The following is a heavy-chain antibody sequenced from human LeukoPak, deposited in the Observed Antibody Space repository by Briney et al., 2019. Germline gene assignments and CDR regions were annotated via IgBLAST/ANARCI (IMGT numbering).Heavy chain of an antibody. CDR1: GGTFSSYA. CDR2: IIPIFGTA. V-gene: IGHV1-69*13. CDR3: ASRSHYDFWSGTKDWFDP. Sequence: SVTVSCTASGGTFSSYAISWVRQAPGQGLEWMGGIIPIFGTANYAQMFQGRVTITADESTSTAYMELSSLRSEDTAVYYCASRSHYDFWSGTKDWFDPWGQGTLVTVSS. J-gene: IGHJ5*02. D-gene: IGHD3-3*01.